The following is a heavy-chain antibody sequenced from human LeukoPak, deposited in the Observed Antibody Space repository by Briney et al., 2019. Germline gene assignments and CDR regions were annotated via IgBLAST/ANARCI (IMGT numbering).Heavy chain of an antibody. Sequence: GASVKVSCKASGYTFTGYYMHWVRQAPGQGLEWMGWINPNSGGTSYAQKFQGRVTMTRDTSISTAYMELSRLRSDDTAVYYCARGGVPGAFDIWGQGTMVTVSS. D-gene: IGHD1-26*01. CDR1: GYTFTGYY. CDR3: ARGGVPGAFDI. V-gene: IGHV1-2*02. CDR2: INPNSGGT. J-gene: IGHJ3*02.